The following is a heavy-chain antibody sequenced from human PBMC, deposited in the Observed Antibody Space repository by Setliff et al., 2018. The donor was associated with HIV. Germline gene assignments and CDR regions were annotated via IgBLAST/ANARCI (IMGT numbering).Heavy chain of an antibody. D-gene: IGHD2-21*01. J-gene: IGHJ4*02. CDR3: ARGSRGIVVVIPQPRLFDY. CDR2: INHSGST. CDR1: GGSFSGHY. Sequence: ASETLSLTCAVYGGSFSGHYWSWIRQPPGKGLEWIGEINHSGSTHYNPSLKSRVTISVDTSKSQFSLNLRSVTAADTAVYYCARGSRGIVVVIPQPRLFDYWGRGTLVTV. V-gene: IGHV4-34*01.